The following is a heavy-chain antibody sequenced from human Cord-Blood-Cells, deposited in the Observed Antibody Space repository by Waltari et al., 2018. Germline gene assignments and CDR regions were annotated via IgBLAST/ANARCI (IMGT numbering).Heavy chain of an antibody. CDR1: GYTFTGSY. D-gene: IGHD7-27*01. J-gene: IGHJ3*02. CDR3: ARGNWDDAFDI. V-gene: IGHV1-2*06. Sequence: QVQLVQSGAEVKKPGASVKVTCKASGYTFTGSYMHWVRQAPGQGLEWMGRINPNSGGTKHAQKFQGRGTKTTGTSGSTAYMELSRLRSDDTAVYYCARGNWDDAFDIWGQGTMVTVSS. CDR2: INPNSGGT.